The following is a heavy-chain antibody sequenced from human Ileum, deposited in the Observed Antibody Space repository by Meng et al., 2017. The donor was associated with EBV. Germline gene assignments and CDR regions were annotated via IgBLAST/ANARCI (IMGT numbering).Heavy chain of an antibody. J-gene: IGHJ4*02. CDR2: IIPMFGAP. Sequence: QVQVEQSGAEVKKPGSSGKVSCKASGGTFRNSAISWVRQAPGQGLEWMGGIIPMFGAPDYAQRFQDRVTITADESTSTVYMELNSLRSEDTAVYYCARESGRGYSSDYWGQGTLVTVSS. CDR3: ARESGRGYSSDY. D-gene: IGHD5-18*01. V-gene: IGHV1-69*01. CDR1: GGTFRNSA.